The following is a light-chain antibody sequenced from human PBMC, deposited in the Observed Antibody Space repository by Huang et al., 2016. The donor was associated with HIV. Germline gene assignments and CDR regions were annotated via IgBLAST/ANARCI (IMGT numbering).Light chain of an antibody. Sequence: DIQMTQSPSSLSASVGDRVTIICQASQGISKSLAWYQQKPGKAPKLLLYATSKLESGVPSRFSGSGSVTHYTLTISTLQPEDLATYYCQQYQSVPWTFGQGTKVAI. CDR3: QQYQSVPWT. CDR2: ATS. J-gene: IGKJ1*01. V-gene: IGKV1-NL1*01. CDR1: QGISKS.